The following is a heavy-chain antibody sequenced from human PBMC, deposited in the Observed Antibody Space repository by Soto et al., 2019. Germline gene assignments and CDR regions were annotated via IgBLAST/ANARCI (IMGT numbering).Heavy chain of an antibody. Sequence: SETLSLTCTVSGGSISSISYYWGWIRQPPGKGLEWIGSIYYSGSTYYNPSLKSRVTISVDTSKNQFSLKLSSVTAADTAVYYCERHLTLFYIVTGYPKWLDLWGQGTLVIVSS. V-gene: IGHV4-39*01. CDR1: GGSISSISYY. J-gene: IGHJ5*02. CDR2: IYYSGST. CDR3: ERHLTLFYIVTGYPKWLDL. D-gene: IGHD3-9*01.